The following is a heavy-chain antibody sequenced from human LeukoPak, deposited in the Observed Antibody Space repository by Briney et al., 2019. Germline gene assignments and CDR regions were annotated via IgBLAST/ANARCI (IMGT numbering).Heavy chain of an antibody. V-gene: IGHV3-23*01. CDR3: AKASAMIVVVSKHFDY. J-gene: IGHJ4*02. D-gene: IGHD3-22*01. CDR1: GFIFSSYV. CDR2: ISVAGATT. Sequence: GGSLRLSCVSSGFIFSSYVMSWVRQAPGKGLEWVSSISVAGATTDYADSVKGRFTISRDDSKSTVYLQMNSLRAEDTAVYYCAKASAMIVVVSKHFDYWGQGTLVTVSS.